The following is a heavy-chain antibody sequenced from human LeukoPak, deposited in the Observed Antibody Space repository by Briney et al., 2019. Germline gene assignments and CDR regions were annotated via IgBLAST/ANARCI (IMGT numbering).Heavy chain of an antibody. V-gene: IGHV3-23*01. J-gene: IGHJ4*02. CDR2: ISGSGGST. CDR3: AKGPALTVWFGEFDIDY. D-gene: IGHD3-10*01. Sequence: TGGSLRLSCAASGFTFSSYAMSWVRQAPGKGLEWVSAISGSGGSTYYADSVKGRFTISRDNSKNTLYLQMNSLRAEDTAVYYCAKGPALTVWFGEFDIDYWGQGTLVTVSS. CDR1: GFTFSSYA.